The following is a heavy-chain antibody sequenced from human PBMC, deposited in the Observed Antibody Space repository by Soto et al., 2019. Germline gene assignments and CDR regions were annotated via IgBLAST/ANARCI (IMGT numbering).Heavy chain of an antibody. CDR1: GFSFSSYA. V-gene: IGHV3-30*04. D-gene: IGHD3-10*01. J-gene: IGHJ6*02. CDR3: AKDLMVLGLRVEV. Sequence: QLQLVESGGDVVQPGRSLRLSCVGSGFSFSSYAMHWVRQAPGKGLEWLAFMSYDGNSEYYTDSVKGRFIISRDNSKSTLYLQMNNLRLEDTAVYYCAKDLMVLGLRVEVWGQGTSVTVSS. CDR2: MSYDGNSE.